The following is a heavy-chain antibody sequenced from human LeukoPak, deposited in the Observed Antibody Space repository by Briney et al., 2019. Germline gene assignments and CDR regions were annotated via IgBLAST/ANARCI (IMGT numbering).Heavy chain of an antibody. CDR3: ARHTIAAAATDY. CDR2: IYPGYSDT. Sequence: GESLKISCETSGYSFTSYWIGWVRQMPGQGLEWMGIIYPGYSDTRYSPSFQGQVTISADKSISTAYLQWSSLKASDTAMYYCARHTIAAAATDYWGQGTLVTVSS. D-gene: IGHD6-13*01. CDR1: GYSFTSYW. V-gene: IGHV5-51*01. J-gene: IGHJ4*02.